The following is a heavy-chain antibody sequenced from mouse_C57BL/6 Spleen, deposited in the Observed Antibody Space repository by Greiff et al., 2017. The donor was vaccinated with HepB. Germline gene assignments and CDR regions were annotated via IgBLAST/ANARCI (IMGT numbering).Heavy chain of an antibody. V-gene: IGHV1-74*01. Sequence: QVQLQQPGAELVKPGASVKVSCKASGYTFTSYWMHWVKQRPGQGLEWIGRIHPSDSDTNYNQKFKGKATLTADKSSSTAYMELRSLTSEDSAVYFCASGGVLAWFAYWGQGTLVTVSA. CDR1: GYTFTSYW. CDR3: ASGGVLAWFAY. J-gene: IGHJ3*01. CDR2: IHPSDSDT.